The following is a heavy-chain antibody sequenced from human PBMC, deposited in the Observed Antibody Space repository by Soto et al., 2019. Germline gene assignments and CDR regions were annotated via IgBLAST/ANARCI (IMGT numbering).Heavy chain of an antibody. V-gene: IGHV1-69*13. D-gene: IGHD1-26*01. CDR1: GGTFTKFA. CDR2: FTCIFDTP. Sequence: VHVSSKTSGGTFTKFAISPARHGPGQGLECMDGFTCIFDTPKYGQEFQGRVTITADESSTTAYMEMSSLRSEDTAVYCCARGKWDLLLHRPNAFDIWGQGTFV. CDR3: ARGKWDLLLHRPNAFDI. J-gene: IGHJ3*02.